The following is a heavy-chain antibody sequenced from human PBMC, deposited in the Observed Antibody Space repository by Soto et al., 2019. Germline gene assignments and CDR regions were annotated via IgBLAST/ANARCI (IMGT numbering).Heavy chain of an antibody. Sequence: QRLSCAASGFTFSNYWMHWVRQAPGKGLVWVSRINGDASTTSYADSVKGRFTSSRDNAKNTLYLQMNSLRAEDTAVYYCARARVDTAMFMAYWGQGTLVTVSS. CDR3: ARARVDTAMFMAY. CDR1: GFTFSNYW. J-gene: IGHJ4*02. D-gene: IGHD5-18*01. V-gene: IGHV3-74*01. CDR2: INGDASTT.